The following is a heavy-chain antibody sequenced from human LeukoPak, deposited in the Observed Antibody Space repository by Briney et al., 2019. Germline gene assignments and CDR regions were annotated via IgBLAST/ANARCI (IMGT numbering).Heavy chain of an antibody. CDR3: VRESISGKFDY. V-gene: IGHV3-48*03. CDR2: INNSSNTI. D-gene: IGHD6-25*01. Sequence: PGGSLRLSCAASGFTFSTYEMNWVRQAPGKGLEWVSSINNSSNTIYYADSVKGRFTISRDNAKNSVYLQMNSPRVEDTAVYYCVRESISGKFDYWGQGTLVTVSS. CDR1: GFTFSTYE. J-gene: IGHJ4*02.